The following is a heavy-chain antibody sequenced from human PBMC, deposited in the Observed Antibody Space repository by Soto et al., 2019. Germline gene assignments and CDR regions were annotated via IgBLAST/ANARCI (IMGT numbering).Heavy chain of an antibody. J-gene: IGHJ4*02. CDR3: AREAGGAFDN. V-gene: IGHV3-48*03. CDR2: ISSNSGIK. D-gene: IGHD3-10*01. CDR1: GFTFSSYE. Sequence: PGGSLRLSCVASGFTFSSYEMNWVRQAPGKGLEWVAYISSNSGIKYHADSVKGRFTISRDNAKNSLYLQMHSLRAEDTAVYYCAREAGGAFDNGGQGTPVTVSS.